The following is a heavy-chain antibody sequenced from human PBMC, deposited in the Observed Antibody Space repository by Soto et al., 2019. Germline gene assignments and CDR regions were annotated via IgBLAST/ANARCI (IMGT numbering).Heavy chain of an antibody. J-gene: IGHJ5*02. CDR2: IYYSGST. V-gene: IGHV4-59*01. CDR1: GGSISSYY. CDR3: ARENWFDP. Sequence: SETLSLTCTVSGGSISSYYWSWIRQPPGKGLEWIGYIYYSGSTNYNPSLKSRVTISVDTSKNQFSLKLTSVTAADTAVYYCARENWFDPWGQGTLVTVSS.